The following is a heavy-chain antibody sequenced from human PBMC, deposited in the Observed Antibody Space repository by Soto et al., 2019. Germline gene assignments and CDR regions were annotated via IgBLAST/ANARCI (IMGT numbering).Heavy chain of an antibody. V-gene: IGHV4-31*02. CDR1: GGSINSGDYH. CDR2: IYYSGST. CDR3: ARDRDGYSSGWYWFDP. Sequence: SETLSLTCTVSGGSINSGDYHWSWIRQHPGKGLEWIGYIYYSGSTYYNPSLKSRVTISVDTSKNQFSLKLSSVTAADTAVYYCARDRDGYSSGWYWFDPWGQGTLVTVSS. D-gene: IGHD6-19*01. J-gene: IGHJ5*02.